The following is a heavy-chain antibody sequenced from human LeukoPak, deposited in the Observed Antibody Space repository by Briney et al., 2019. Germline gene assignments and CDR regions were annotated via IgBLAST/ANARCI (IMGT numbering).Heavy chain of an antibody. CDR2: ISYDGSNK. CDR3: AREDYDSSGYYYILDY. V-gene: IGHV3-30-3*01. J-gene: IGHJ4*02. CDR1: GFTFSSYA. D-gene: IGHD3-22*01. Sequence: PGGSLRLSCAASGFTFSSYAMHWVRQPPGKGLEWVAVISYDGSNKYYADSVKGRFTISRDNSKNTLYLQMNSLRAEDTAVYYCAREDYDSSGYYYILDYWGQGTLVTVSS.